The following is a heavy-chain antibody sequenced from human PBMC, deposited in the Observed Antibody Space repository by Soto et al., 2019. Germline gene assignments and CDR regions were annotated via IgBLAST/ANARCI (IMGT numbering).Heavy chain of an antibody. V-gene: IGHV2-70*04. CDR2: IDWEDTK. J-gene: IGHJ6*02. CDR3: ARAFYGMDV. Sequence: SGPTLVNPTQTLTLTCTVSGFSLSGSGMRVTWIRQPPGKALEWLARIDWEDTKLYSTSLKTRLTISKDTSKNQVVLTMANVDPADTGTYYCARAFYGMDVWGQGTTVTVSS. CDR1: GFSLSGSGMR.